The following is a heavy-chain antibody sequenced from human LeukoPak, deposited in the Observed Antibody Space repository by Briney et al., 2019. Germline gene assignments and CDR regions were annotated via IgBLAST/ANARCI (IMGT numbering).Heavy chain of an antibody. Sequence: GASVKVSRKASGGTFSSYAISWVRQAPGQGLEWMGGIIPIFGTANYAQKFQGRVTITTDESTSTAYMELSSLRSEDTAVYYCARGTYYDFWSGYLAFDYWGQGTLVTVSS. J-gene: IGHJ4*02. CDR3: ARGTYYDFWSGYLAFDY. V-gene: IGHV1-69*05. D-gene: IGHD3-3*01. CDR2: IIPIFGTA. CDR1: GGTFSSYA.